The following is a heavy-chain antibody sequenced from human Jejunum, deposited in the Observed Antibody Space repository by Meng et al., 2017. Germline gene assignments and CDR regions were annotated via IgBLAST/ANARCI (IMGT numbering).Heavy chain of an antibody. V-gene: IGHV3-7*01. J-gene: IGHJ6*02. D-gene: IGHD3-16*01. CDR2: IKQDGSEK. Sequence: GGSLRLSCAASGFTFASYWMSWVRQAPGKGLEWVANIKQDGSEKSYVDSVKGRFTISRDNTKKLLYLQMNSLRAEDTAVYYCARGGMVRMNYYYGMDVWGQGTTVTVSS. CDR3: ARGGMVRMNYYYGMDV. CDR1: GFTFASYW.